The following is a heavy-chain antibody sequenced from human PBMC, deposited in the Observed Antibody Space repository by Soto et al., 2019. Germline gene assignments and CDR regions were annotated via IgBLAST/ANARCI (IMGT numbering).Heavy chain of an antibody. J-gene: IGHJ3*02. CDR3: ARRDGSGSYVIYSAFDI. CDR2: IYPGDSDT. V-gene: IGHV5-51*01. Sequence: PGESLKISYKVSGYSFTRYWIGWVRQMPGKGLEWMGIIYPGDSDTRYSPSFQGQVTISADKSISTAYLQWSSLKASDTAMYYCARRDGSGSYVIYSAFDIWGQGTMVTVSS. D-gene: IGHD3-10*01. CDR1: GYSFTRYW.